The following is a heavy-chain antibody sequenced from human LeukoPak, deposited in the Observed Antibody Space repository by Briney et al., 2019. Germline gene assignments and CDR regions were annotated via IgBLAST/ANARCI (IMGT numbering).Heavy chain of an antibody. D-gene: IGHD7-27*01. V-gene: IGHV4-59*11. CDR2: IYYSGST. Sequence: SETLSLTRTVSGGSISSHYWSWIRQPPAKGLEWIGYIYYSGSTNYNPSLQSRVTISVDTSKNQFSLKLSSVTAADTAVYYCARNWGGYYYMDVWGKGTTVTVSS. CDR1: GGSISSHY. CDR3: ARNWGGYYYMDV. J-gene: IGHJ6*03.